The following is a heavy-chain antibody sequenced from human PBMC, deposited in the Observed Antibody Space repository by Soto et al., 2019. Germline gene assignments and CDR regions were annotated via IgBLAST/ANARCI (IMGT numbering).Heavy chain of an antibody. J-gene: IGHJ4*02. CDR1: GGSIRSNNW. CDR2: IFYSGST. V-gene: IGHV4-4*02. D-gene: IGHD1-26*01. Sequence: QVQLQESGPGLVKPSGTLSLTCAVSGGSIRSNNWWSWVRQPPGKGLEWIGEIFYSGSTNYNPSLKTPVTTSVDKSKNQFYLKLSPVTAADTAVYYCERVFSGSYSDYWGQGTLVTVSS. CDR3: ERVFSGSYSDY.